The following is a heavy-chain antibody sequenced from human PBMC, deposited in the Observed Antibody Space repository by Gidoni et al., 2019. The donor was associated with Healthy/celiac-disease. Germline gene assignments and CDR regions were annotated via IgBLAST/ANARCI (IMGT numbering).Heavy chain of an antibody. CDR1: GFTFSSYS. CDR3: ATTGGGGDAFDI. CDR2: ISSSSSYI. V-gene: IGHV3-21*01. D-gene: IGHD7-27*01. J-gene: IGHJ3*02. Sequence: EVQLVESGGGLVKPGGSLRLSCAASGFTFSSYSMPRFRQAPGKGLGRVSSISSSSSYIYYADSVKGLFTTSRDNAKNSLYQKMNSLGAGDTVVYYCATTGGGGDAFDIWGQGTMVTVSS.